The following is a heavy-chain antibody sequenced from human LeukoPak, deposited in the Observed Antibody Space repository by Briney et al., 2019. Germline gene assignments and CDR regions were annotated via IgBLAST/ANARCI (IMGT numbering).Heavy chain of an antibody. J-gene: IGHJ4*02. D-gene: IGHD3-3*01. V-gene: IGHV3-30*02. CDR2: VRYDGSEDK. CDR1: GFPFSSYG. Sequence: GGSLRLSCAASGFPFSSYGMHWVRQAPDKGLEWVAFVRYDGSEDKNYADSVRGRFTISRDNSKNTLFLQMNSLRVEDTAVYYCAKDGYDFWSGYSFPEWGQGTLVTVSS. CDR3: AKDGYDFWSGYSFPE.